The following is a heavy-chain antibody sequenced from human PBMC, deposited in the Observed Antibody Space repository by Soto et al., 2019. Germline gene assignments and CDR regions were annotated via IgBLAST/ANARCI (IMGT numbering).Heavy chain of an antibody. V-gene: IGHV3-21*01. D-gene: IGHD5-18*01. CDR2: ISSSSSYI. CDR1: GFTFSSYS. CDR3: ARGTRGRGYSYGYYFDY. Sequence: GGSLRLSCAASGFTFSSYSMNWVRQAPGKGLEWVSSISSSSSYIYYADSVKGRFTISRDNAKNSLYLQMNSLRAEDTAVYYCARGTRGRGYSYGYYFDYWGQGTLVTVSS. J-gene: IGHJ4*02.